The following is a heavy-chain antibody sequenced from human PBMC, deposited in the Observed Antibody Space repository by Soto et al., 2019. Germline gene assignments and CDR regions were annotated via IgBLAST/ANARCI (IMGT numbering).Heavy chain of an antibody. CDR3: ARDPGQDEAMDY. CDR1: GFAFSNFG. Sequence: QVQVVESGGGVVQPGRSLRLSCATSGFAFSNFGMHWVRQVPGKGLEWVAVIWHNEKNKDYADYAKGRFTISRDNSKNILYLEMNSLRVEDTAIYYCARDPGQDEAMDYWGQGTLVTVSS. J-gene: IGHJ4*02. CDR2: IWHNEKNK. V-gene: IGHV3-33*04.